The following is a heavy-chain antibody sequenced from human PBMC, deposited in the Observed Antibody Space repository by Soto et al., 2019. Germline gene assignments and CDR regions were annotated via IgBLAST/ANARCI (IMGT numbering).Heavy chain of an antibody. CDR1: GDTFSFYS. J-gene: IGHJ4*02. CDR2: VNPILSMS. Sequence: QVQLVQSGAEVKRPGSSVKVSCKTSGDTFSFYSINWVRQAPGLGLEWMGRVNPILSMSTYAQRFQGRVTMTADKSTSTAYMELRSLRSEDTAIYYCASSYGSGYRAFDYWGQGALVTVSS. CDR3: ASSYGSGYRAFDY. D-gene: IGHD3-10*01. V-gene: IGHV1-69*02.